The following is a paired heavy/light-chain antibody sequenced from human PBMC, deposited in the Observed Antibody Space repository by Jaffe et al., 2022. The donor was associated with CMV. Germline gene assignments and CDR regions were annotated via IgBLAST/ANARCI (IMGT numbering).Light chain of an antibody. CDR2: DVN. J-gene: IGLJ3*02. CDR1: NSDIGRYNY. Sequence: QSALTQPASVSGSPGQTITISCIGSNSDIGRYNYVSWYQQYPGKVPKVVIYDVNYRPSGVSDRFSASKSGNTASLTISGLQPQDEADYYCSSFTGSSTWVFGGGTKVTVL. V-gene: IGLV2-14*03. CDR3: SSFTGSSTWV.
Heavy chain of an antibody. CDR3: VHLGDFWSGFYVRTWFDS. D-gene: IGHD3-3*01. CDR1: GFSFISGVG. V-gene: IGHV2-5*02. CDR2: IYWDDDK. J-gene: IGHJ5*01. Sequence: QITLKESGPTLVKPTQTLTLTCTFSGFSFISGVGVGWIRQPPGKALEWLALIYWDDDKRYSPSLKNRLTITKDTSKGQVVLKVTDVDPMDTATYFCVHLGDFWSGFYVRTWFDSWGQGTLVAVSS.